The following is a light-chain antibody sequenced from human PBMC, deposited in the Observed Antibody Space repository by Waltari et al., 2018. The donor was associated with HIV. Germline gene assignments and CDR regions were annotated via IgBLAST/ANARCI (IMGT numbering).Light chain of an antibody. V-gene: IGLV2-23*02. CDR2: GVF. Sequence: QSALTQPASVSGSFGQSITISCTGSSSDVGSYNLVSWYQHHPDKAPKLILYGVFKRPSGVSNRFSGSKSGNTASLTVSGLQAEDEGHYYCCSYAGSRIPFGGGTKLTVL. CDR1: SSDVGSYNL. CDR3: CSYAGSRIP. J-gene: IGLJ2*01.